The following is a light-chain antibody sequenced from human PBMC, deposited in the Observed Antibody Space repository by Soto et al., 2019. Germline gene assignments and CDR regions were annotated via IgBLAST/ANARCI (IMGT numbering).Light chain of an antibody. Sequence: QSALTQPRSVSGSPGQSVTIPCTGTSSDVGGYHYVSWYQQHPGKAPKLMMYDVSERPSGVPDRISGSRSGNTASLTISGLQAEDEADYYCCSYSGSSSLLFGGGTQLTVL. CDR3: CSYSGSSSLL. V-gene: IGLV2-11*01. J-gene: IGLJ7*01. CDR2: DVS. CDR1: SSDVGGYHY.